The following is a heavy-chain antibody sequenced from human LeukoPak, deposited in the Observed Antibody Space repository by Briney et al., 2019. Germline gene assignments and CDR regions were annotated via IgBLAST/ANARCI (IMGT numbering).Heavy chain of an antibody. Sequence: SETLSLTCPVSGGSISSSSYYWGWIRQPPGKELEWIGSIYYSGSTYYNPSLKSRVTISVDTSKNQFSLKLSSVTAADTAVYYCAIQTSSSYFDYWGQGTLVTVSS. J-gene: IGHJ4*02. D-gene: IGHD6-13*01. CDR3: AIQTSSSYFDY. CDR2: IYYSGST. V-gene: IGHV4-39*01. CDR1: GGSISSSSYY.